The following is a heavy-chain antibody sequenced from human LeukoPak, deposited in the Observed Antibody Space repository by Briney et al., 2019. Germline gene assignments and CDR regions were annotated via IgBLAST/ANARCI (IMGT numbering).Heavy chain of an antibody. Sequence: GGSLRLSCAASGFTFSSYAMHWVRQAPGKGLEWVAVISYDGSNKYYADSVKGRFTISRDNAKNSLYLQMNSLRAEDTAVYYCAGPSPGRHYYYGMDVWGQGTTVTVSS. CDR2: ISYDGSNK. CDR1: GFTFSSYA. D-gene: IGHD6-6*01. CDR3: AGPSPGRHYYYGMDV. J-gene: IGHJ6*02. V-gene: IGHV3-30-3*01.